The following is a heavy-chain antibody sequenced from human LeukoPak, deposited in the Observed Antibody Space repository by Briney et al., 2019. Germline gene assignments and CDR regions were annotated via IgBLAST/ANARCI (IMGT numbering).Heavy chain of an antibody. CDR3: ARGGSGLRLGELSLDY. D-gene: IGHD3-16*02. Sequence: VASVKVSCKASGYTFTGYYMHWVRQAPGQGLEWMGWINPNSGGTNYAQKFQGRVTMTRDTSISTAYMELSRLRSDDTAVYYCARGGSGLRLGELSLDYWGQGTLVTVSS. V-gene: IGHV1-2*02. J-gene: IGHJ4*02. CDR1: GYTFTGYY. CDR2: INPNSGGT.